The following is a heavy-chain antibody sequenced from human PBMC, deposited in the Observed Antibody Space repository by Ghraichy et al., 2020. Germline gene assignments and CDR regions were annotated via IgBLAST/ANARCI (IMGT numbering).Heavy chain of an antibody. V-gene: IGHV1-18*04. CDR2: ISAHSGST. D-gene: IGHD3-16*01. CDR1: GDTFTSYG. Sequence: ASVKVSCKASGDTFTSYGISWVRQAPGQGLEWMGWISAHSGSTNYAQKLQGRVTMTRDTSTSTAYMELRSLRSDDTAVYYCVRDPGSYGYGDYWGQGTLVTVSS. J-gene: IGHJ4*02. CDR3: VRDPGSYGYGDY.